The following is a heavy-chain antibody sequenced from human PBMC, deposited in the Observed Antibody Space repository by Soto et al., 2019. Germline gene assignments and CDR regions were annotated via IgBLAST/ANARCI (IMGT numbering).Heavy chain of an antibody. CDR3: ASTVDYGDDPNYCYVDL. CDR1: GGTFSSYA. CDR2: IIPIFGTA. V-gene: IGHV1-69*01. J-gene: IGHJ2*01. Sequence: QVQLVQSGAEVKKPGSSVKVSCKASGGTFSSYAISWVRQAPGQGLEWMGGIIPIFGTANYAQKFQGRVTITADESTSTAYMELSSLRSEDTAVYYCASTVDYGDDPNYCYVDLWGRGTLVTVS. D-gene: IGHD4-17*01.